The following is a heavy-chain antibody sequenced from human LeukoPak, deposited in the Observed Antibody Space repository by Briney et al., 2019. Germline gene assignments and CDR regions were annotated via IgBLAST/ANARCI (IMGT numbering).Heavy chain of an antibody. V-gene: IGHV3-23*01. CDR3: ATGGSGSYYFDY. CDR2: VSGTGDST. Sequence: GGSLRLSCAASGLTSSNYAMSWVRQAPGKGLEWVSAVSGTGDSTYYVVSVKGRFTISRDNFTNTLYVQMNNLRAEDTAVYYCATGGSGSYYFDYWGQGILVTVSS. CDR1: GLTSSNYA. D-gene: IGHD1-26*01. J-gene: IGHJ4*02.